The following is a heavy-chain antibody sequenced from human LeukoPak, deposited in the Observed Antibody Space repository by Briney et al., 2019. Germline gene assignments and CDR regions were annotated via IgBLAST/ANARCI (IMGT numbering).Heavy chain of an antibody. CDR3: ARVASGWYAGLDY. Sequence: GASVKVSCKASGYTFTSYAMHWVRQAPGQRLEWMGWINAGNGNTKYSQKFQGRVTITRDTSASTAYMELSSLRSEDTAVYYCARVASGWYAGLDYWGQGTLVTVSS. D-gene: IGHD6-19*01. CDR2: INAGNGNT. V-gene: IGHV1-3*01. J-gene: IGHJ4*02. CDR1: GYTFTSYA.